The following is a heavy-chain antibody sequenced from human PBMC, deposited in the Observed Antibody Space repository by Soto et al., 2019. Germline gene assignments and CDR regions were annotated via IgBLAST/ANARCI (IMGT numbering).Heavy chain of an antibody. CDR2: VSFDAENK. CDR1: GFSFSTYG. D-gene: IGHD4-4*01. J-gene: IGHJ6*02. Sequence: QVQLMESGGGVVQPGRSLRLSCAAPGFSFSTYGMHWVRQAPGKGLEWVAVVSFDAENKYYIDSVEGRFTISRDNSKNMLYLQMNNLRREDTAVYYCAKESVESSYSYYGMDVWGPGTTVTVSS. V-gene: IGHV3-30*18. CDR3: AKESVESSYSYYGMDV.